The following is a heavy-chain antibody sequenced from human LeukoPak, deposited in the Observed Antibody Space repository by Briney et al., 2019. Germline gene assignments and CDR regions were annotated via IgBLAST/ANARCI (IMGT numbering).Heavy chain of an antibody. CDR2: ISAYKGDT. CDR3: AREGDILTGYQGVNWYGP. V-gene: IGHV1-18*01. CDR1: GYWFRSFG. Sequence: GASVKVSCKTSGYWFRSFGINWVRQAPGQGLEWMGWISAYKGDTNYAQKFQDRVTMTTDTSTSTAYMEVRRLRSDDTAVYYCAREGDILTGYQGVNWYGPWGKGTLVTVSS. J-gene: IGHJ5*02. D-gene: IGHD3-9*01.